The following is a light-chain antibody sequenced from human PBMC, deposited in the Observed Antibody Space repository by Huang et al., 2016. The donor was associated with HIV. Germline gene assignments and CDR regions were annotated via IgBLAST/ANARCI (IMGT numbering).Light chain of an antibody. Sequence: DIVMTQSPDSLAVSPGERATINCKSSQSLLYSLSKKNYLAWFQQKPGRPPKLLIYWATTRTSGVPDLFSGSGSGTDFTLTINNLQAEDVAVYFCLQYYSVPQTFGHGTKVEIK. CDR3: LQYYSVPQT. V-gene: IGKV4-1*01. J-gene: IGKJ1*01. CDR1: QSLLYSLSKKNY. CDR2: WAT.